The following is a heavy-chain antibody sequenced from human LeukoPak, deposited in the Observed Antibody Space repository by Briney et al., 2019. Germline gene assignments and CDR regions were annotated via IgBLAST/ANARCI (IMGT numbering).Heavy chain of an antibody. CDR1: GGSISSYY. Sequence: SETLSLTCIVSGGSISSYYWSWIRQPPGKGLEWIGYIYSSGSTNSNPSLKSRVTITVDTSKEQVSPKNTSGTPPDPAVYYCARQGSGGRAFDIWGQGTMVTVSS. CDR2: IYSSGST. D-gene: IGHD1-26*01. J-gene: IGHJ3*02. CDR3: ARQGSGGRAFDI. V-gene: IGHV4-59*08.